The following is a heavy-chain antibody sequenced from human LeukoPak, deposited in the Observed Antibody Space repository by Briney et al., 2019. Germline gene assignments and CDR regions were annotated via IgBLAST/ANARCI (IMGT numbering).Heavy chain of an antibody. CDR1: GSTFPSYW. CDR2: IYPGDYDT. D-gene: IGHD3-16*01. J-gene: IGHJ4*02. V-gene: IGHV5-51*01. CDR3: ARGFVRDY. Sequence: NRGAALQISCTCFGSTFPSYWIAWVRQLPGKGLEWMGIIYPGDYDTRYSPSFQGQVIISADKSINTAYLQWSSLKASDSAMYYCARGFVRDYWGQGALVTVSS.